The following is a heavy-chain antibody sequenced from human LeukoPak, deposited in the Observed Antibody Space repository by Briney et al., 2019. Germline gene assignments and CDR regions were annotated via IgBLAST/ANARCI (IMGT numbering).Heavy chain of an antibody. D-gene: IGHD3-22*01. CDR1: GGSISSYY. Sequence: SETLSLTCTVSGGSISSYYWSWIRQPPGKGLEWLGYIYYSGSTNYNPSLKSRVTISVDTSKNQFPLKLSSVTAADTAVYYCARDSDYDSGYDAFDIWGQGTMVTVSS. CDR3: ARDSDYDSGYDAFDI. V-gene: IGHV4-59*01. CDR2: IYYSGST. J-gene: IGHJ3*02.